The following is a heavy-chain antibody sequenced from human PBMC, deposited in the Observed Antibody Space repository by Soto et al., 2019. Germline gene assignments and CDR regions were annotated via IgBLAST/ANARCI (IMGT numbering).Heavy chain of an antibody. D-gene: IGHD2-15*01. V-gene: IGHV1-69*01. Sequence: QVQLVQSGAEVKKPGSSVKVSCKAPGGTFSSYAISWVRQAPGQGLEWMGGIIPIFGTAKYAQKFQGRVTITAAESTSTGYKELSSLRSEDTAVYYCARSQGGSSSLDIYSYYYYGMDVWGQGTKVTVSS. CDR1: GGTFSSYA. J-gene: IGHJ6*02. CDR3: ARSQGGSSSLDIYSYYYYGMDV. CDR2: IIPIFGTA.